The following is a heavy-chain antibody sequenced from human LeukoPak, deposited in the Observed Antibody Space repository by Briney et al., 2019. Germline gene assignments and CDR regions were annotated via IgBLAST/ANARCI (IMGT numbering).Heavy chain of an antibody. Sequence: SETLSLTCTVSGGSISSSSYYWGWIRQPPGKGLEWIGSIYYSGSTYYNPSLKSRVTISVDTSKNQFSLKLTSVTAADTAAYYCARPSSSWNTFDYWGQGTLVTVSS. J-gene: IGHJ4*02. CDR3: ARPSSSWNTFDY. CDR2: IYYSGST. CDR1: GGSISSSSYY. D-gene: IGHD6-13*01. V-gene: IGHV4-39*01.